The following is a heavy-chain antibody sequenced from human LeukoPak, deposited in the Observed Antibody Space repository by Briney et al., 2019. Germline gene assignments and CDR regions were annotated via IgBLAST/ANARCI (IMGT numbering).Heavy chain of an antibody. Sequence: AAVKVSCKASGYTFTGYYMHWVRQAPGQGLEWMGWINPNSGGTNCAQKFQGRVTMTRDTSISTAYMELSRLRSDDTAVYYCAGDRVTMIVVDSKGFDYWGQGTLVTVSS. CDR1: GYTFTGYY. D-gene: IGHD3-22*01. CDR2: INPNSGGT. J-gene: IGHJ4*02. CDR3: AGDRVTMIVVDSKGFDY. V-gene: IGHV1-2*02.